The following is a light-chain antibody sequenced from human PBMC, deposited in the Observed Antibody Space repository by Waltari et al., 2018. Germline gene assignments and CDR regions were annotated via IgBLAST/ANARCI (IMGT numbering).Light chain of an antibody. CDR2: GNN. J-gene: IGLJ2*01. V-gene: IGLV1-40*01. CDR1: STNIGAGHD. Sequence: QSVLTQPPSVSGAPGQRVTISCTGSSTNIGAGHDVHWYQDVPGAAPKLLIYGNNNRPSGVPDRFSGSKSGTSAALAITGLQAEDEAHYYCQSFDTSLSGGVVFGGGTKVTVL. CDR3: QSFDTSLSGGVV.